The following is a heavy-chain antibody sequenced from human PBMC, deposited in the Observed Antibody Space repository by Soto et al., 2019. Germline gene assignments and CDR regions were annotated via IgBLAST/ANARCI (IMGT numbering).Heavy chain of an antibody. D-gene: IGHD3-10*01. V-gene: IGHV3-33*06. CDR3: AKGNTGWYVEFYYFGMGR. CDR2: IWYDGSNK. CDR1: GFTFSSYG. J-gene: IGHJ6*02. Sequence: QVQLVESGGGVAQPGRSLRLSCAASGFTFSSYGMHWVRQAPGKGLEWVAVIWYDGSNKYYADSVKGRFTISRDNSKNTLDLEMDSLGTRGPAWYYCAKGNTGWYVEFYYFGMGRRGQGTTVTVSS.